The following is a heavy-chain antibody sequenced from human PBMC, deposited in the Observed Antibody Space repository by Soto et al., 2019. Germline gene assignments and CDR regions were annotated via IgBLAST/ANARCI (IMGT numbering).Heavy chain of an antibody. D-gene: IGHD2-21*02. CDR3: ARGGHVVVVTAALDY. Sequence: QVQLMQSGAEVKKPGASVKVSCKASGDTFTEYYIHWVRQAPGQGLEWMGTVNPSGGHTTYAQHLLGRVTTPRATSTSTLYMELTSLTSEDTAVYYCARGGHVVVVTAALDYWGQGTLVTVSS. CDR2: VNPSGGHT. V-gene: IGHV1-46*01. CDR1: GDTFTEYY. J-gene: IGHJ4*02.